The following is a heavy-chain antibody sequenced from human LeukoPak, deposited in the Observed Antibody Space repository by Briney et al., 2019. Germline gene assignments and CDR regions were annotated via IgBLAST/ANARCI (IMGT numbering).Heavy chain of an antibody. D-gene: IGHD4-23*01. CDR1: GGSIHSGGFY. CDR2: IYYSGST. CDR3: ARYGDNSYYFDY. J-gene: IGHJ4*02. Sequence: SETLSLTCTASGGSIHSGGFYWSWIRQHPGKGLEWIGYIYYSGSTYYNPSLKSRLTISVDTSKNQFPLKLSSVTAADTAVYYCARYGDNSYYFDYWGQGALVTVSS. V-gene: IGHV4-31*03.